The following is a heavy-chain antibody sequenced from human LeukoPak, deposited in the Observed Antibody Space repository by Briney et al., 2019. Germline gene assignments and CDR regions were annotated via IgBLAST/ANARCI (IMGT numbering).Heavy chain of an antibody. Sequence: SETLSLTCTVSGGSISSYYWSWIRQPPGKGLEWIGYIYYSGSTNYNPSLKSRVTISVDTSKNQFSLKLSSVTAADTAVYYCARDTMVRGVAAFDIWGQGTMVTVSS. CDR3: ARDTMVRGVAAFDI. V-gene: IGHV4-59*01. CDR2: IYYSGST. CDR1: GGSISSYY. J-gene: IGHJ3*02. D-gene: IGHD3-10*01.